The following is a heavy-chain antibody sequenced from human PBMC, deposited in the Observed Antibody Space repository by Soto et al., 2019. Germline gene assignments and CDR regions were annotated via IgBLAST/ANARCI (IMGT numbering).Heavy chain of an antibody. CDR3: ARSPATVTSPVESGVGYYGMDV. V-gene: IGHV1-69*01. CDR1: GGTFSSYA. D-gene: IGHD4-17*01. Sequence: QVQLVQSGAEVKKPGSSVKVSCKASGGTFSSYAISWVRQAPGQGLEWMGGIIPIFGTANYAQKFQGRVTITSDESTCTAYMELSSLRSEDTAVYYCARSPATVTSPVESGVGYYGMDVWGQGTTVTVSS. J-gene: IGHJ6*02. CDR2: IIPIFGTA.